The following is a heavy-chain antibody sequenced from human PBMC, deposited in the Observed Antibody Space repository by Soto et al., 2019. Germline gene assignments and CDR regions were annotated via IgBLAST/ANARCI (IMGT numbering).Heavy chain of an antibody. J-gene: IGHJ4*02. D-gene: IGHD1-7*01. V-gene: IGHV3-23*01. CDR2: IPSSSGNT. Sequence: PGGSLRLSCATSGFTFINYAMNWVRQAPGKSLEWVATIPSSSGNTLYAVSLRGQFTISRDDSKNTLFLQMDSLRVEDTVIYYWVKWWTSGGNFFDYWGQGPQVTSPQ. CDR1: GFTFINYA. CDR3: VKWWTSGGNFFDY.